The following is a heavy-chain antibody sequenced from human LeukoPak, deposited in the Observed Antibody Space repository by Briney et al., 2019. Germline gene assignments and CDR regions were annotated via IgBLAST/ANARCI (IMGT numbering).Heavy chain of an antibody. V-gene: IGHV1-8*01. D-gene: IGHD6-13*01. Sequence: GASVKVSRKASGYTFTSYDINWVRQATGQGLEWMGWMNPNSGNTGYAQKFQGRVTMTRNTSISTAYMELSSLRSEDTAVYYCARVWGQQLFPYYYYGMDVWGQGTTVTVSS. J-gene: IGHJ6*02. CDR3: ARVWGQQLFPYYYYGMDV. CDR2: MNPNSGNT. CDR1: GYTFTSYD.